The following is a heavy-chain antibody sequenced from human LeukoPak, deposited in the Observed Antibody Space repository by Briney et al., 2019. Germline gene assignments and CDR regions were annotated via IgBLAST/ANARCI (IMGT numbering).Heavy chain of an antibody. CDR1: NGSISSGFNY. D-gene: IGHD3-3*01. V-gene: IGHV4-61*02. CDR2: MHTTGST. Sequence: SETLSLTCIVSNGSISSGFNYWTWIRQPAGGGLEWIGRMHTTGSTYYSPSLTSRVTISVDTSKNQFSLKLSSVAAADTAVYYWARGAYDLRLGGSWFDPWGQGTLVTVSS. J-gene: IGHJ5*02. CDR3: ARGAYDLRLGGSWFDP.